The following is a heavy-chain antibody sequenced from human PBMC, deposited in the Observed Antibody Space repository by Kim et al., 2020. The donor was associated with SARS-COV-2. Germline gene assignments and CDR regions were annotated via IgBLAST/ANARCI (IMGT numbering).Heavy chain of an antibody. Sequence: ASVKVSCKASGYTFTSHYVVWLRQAPGQGLEWMALINTSGCSTTYAQKFQGRVTVTTDTSTSTVYMNLGSLRSEDTAAYYCARVLSLVAWDHWGQGTLGT. CDR1: GYTFTSHY. D-gene: IGHD5-12*01. CDR3: ARVLSLVAWDH. CDR2: INTSGCST. V-gene: IGHV1-46*01. J-gene: IGHJ4*02.